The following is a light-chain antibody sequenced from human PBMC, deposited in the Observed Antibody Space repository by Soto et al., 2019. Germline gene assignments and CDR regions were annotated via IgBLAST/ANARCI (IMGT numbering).Light chain of an antibody. CDR2: DAS. V-gene: IGKV3D-20*02. CDR3: QSRTPWLT. Sequence: IVMTQSPGTLSLSPGETATLTCRASQTVSSTYLAWYQHKPGQAPRLLIYDASNRAPGVPARFSGSGFGTDIPLTISGLAPDDFAVYYCQSRTPWLTFGGGTKVDIK. CDR1: QTVSSTY. J-gene: IGKJ4*01.